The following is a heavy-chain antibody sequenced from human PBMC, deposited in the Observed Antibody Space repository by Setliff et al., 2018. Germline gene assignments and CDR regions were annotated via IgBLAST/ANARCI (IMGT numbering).Heavy chain of an antibody. Sequence: SETLSLTCSVSGGSISTYYWSWIRQPPGKGPEWIGYIYYSGSTNYNPSLKSRLTISVDTSKNQFSLKLSSVTAADTAVYYCARDARAPWFYYGMDVWGQGTTVTVSS. CDR3: ARDARAPWFYYGMDV. CDR2: IYYSGST. J-gene: IGHJ6*02. D-gene: IGHD3-10*01. V-gene: IGHV4-59*01. CDR1: GGSISTYY.